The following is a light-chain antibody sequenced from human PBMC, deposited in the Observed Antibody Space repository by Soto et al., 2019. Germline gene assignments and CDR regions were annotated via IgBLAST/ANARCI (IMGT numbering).Light chain of an antibody. V-gene: IGKV1-5*01. CDR2: GAS. CDR3: QLYNRNTWS. CDR1: QSVGTR. J-gene: IGKJ1*01. Sequence: DIQMTQSPSTLSASVGDRVTITCRASQSVGTRVAWYQQKPGKAPKLLIYGASNLESGVPSRFSGSGSGTEFTLTITTLQPDDFATYFRQLYNRNTWSFGPGTKVDIK.